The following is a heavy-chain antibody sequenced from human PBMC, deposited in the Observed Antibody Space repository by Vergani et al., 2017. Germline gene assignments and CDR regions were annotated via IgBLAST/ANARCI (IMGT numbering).Heavy chain of an antibody. V-gene: IGHV1-18*01. CDR2: ISAYNGNT. CDR1: GYTFTSYG. Sequence: QVQLVQSGAEVKKPGASLKVSCKAPGYTFTSYGISGVRQAPGQGLEWMGWISAYNGNTNYAQKPQGRVTMTTDTSTSTAYMELRSLRSDDTAVYYCAGEYYYGSGSPHGWVDPWGQGTLVTVSS. CDR3: AGEYYYGSGSPHGWVDP. D-gene: IGHD3-10*01. J-gene: IGHJ5*02.